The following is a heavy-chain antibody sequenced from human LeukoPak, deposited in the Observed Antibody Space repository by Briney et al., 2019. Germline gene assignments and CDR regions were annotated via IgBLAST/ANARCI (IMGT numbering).Heavy chain of an antibody. D-gene: IGHD2-15*01. CDR2: ISTDGYTT. CDR1: GLAFSAYK. Sequence: GGSLRLSCAASGLAFSAYKMHWVRQAPRKGLVWVSRISTDGYTTDYADFVQGRFTASRDNTKNTWSLEMNSLRAEDSAVYYCVVGGSPGYWGQGTLATVSS. J-gene: IGHJ4*02. V-gene: IGHV3-74*01. CDR3: VVGGSPGY.